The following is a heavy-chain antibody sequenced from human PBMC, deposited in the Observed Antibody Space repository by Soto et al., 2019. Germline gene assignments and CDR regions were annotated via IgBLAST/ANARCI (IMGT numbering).Heavy chain of an antibody. CDR2: ISSNGGST. V-gene: IGHV3-64D*08. J-gene: IGHJ4*02. CDR1: GFTFSSYA. Sequence: SLRLSCSASGFTFSSYAMHWVRPAPGKGLEYVSAISSNGGSTYYADSVKGRFTISRDNSKNTLYLQMSSLRAEDTAVYYCVKDNPSALNPFDYWGQGTLVTVSS. D-gene: IGHD3-16*02. CDR3: VKDNPSALNPFDY.